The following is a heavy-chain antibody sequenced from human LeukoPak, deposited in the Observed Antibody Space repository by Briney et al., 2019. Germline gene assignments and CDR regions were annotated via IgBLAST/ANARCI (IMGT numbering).Heavy chain of an antibody. J-gene: IGHJ4*02. CDR1: GFTVSSNY. V-gene: IGHV3-53*01. D-gene: IGHD3-10*01. Sequence: GGSLRLSCAASGFTVSSNYMSWVRQAPGKGLEWVSVIYSGGSTYYADSVKGRFTISRDNSKNTLYLQMNSLRAEDTAVYYCARGIDYYGSGSGESWGQGTLVTVSS. CDR2: IYSGGST. CDR3: ARGIDYYGSGSGES.